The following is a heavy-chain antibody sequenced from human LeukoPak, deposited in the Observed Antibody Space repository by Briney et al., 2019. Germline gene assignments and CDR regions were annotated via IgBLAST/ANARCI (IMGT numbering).Heavy chain of an antibody. J-gene: IGHJ4*02. V-gene: IGHV4-30-2*01. D-gene: IGHD6-19*01. CDR3: ARGSGWYTFDY. CDR2: IYHSGST. CDR1: GGSFSGYS. Sequence: SETLSLTCAVYGGSFSGYSWSWIRQPPGKGLEWIGYIYHSGSTYYNPSLKSRVTISVDRSKNQFSLKLSSVTAADTAVYYCARGSGWYTFDYWGQGTLVTVSS.